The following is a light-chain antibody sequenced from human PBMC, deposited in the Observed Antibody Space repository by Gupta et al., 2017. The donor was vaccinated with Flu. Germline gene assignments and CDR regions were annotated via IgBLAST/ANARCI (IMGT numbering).Light chain of an antibody. Sequence: PSSLSASVGDRVTITCRASQSISRWLAWYQQKPEKAPKLVLYAASILQSGVPSRFRGSRSGTDFTLTITNLQPEDFASYYCQQYMSYPFTFGDGTTVDIK. V-gene: IGKV1D-16*01. CDR2: AAS. CDR1: QSISRW. J-gene: IGKJ3*01. CDR3: QQYMSYPFT.